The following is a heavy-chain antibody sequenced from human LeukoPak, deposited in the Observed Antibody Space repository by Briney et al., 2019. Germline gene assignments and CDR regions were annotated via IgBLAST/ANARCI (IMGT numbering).Heavy chain of an antibody. CDR2: IKQDGSEK. CDR1: GFTFSSYA. Sequence: GGSLRLSCAASGFTFSSYAMSWVRQAPGKGLEWVTNIKQDGSEKYYVDSVKGRFTISRDNAKNSLYLQMNSLRAEDTAVYYCASEGWADCNGGSCLYYFDYWGQGTLVTVSS. D-gene: IGHD2-15*01. V-gene: IGHV3-7*01. J-gene: IGHJ4*02. CDR3: ASEGWADCNGGSCLYYFDY.